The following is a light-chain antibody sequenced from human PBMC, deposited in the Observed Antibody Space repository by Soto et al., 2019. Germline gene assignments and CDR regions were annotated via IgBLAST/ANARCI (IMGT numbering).Light chain of an antibody. J-gene: IGKJ1*01. Sequence: ETVMTQSPATLSVSPGERATLSCRASQTVGSSLAWYQQTPGRAPRLLIYGASTRATGIPARFSGGGSGTEFTLTISSLQSEDFAVYYCQQYNDWPRTFGQGTKVEI. CDR3: QQYNDWPRT. V-gene: IGKV3-15*01. CDR1: QTVGSS. CDR2: GAS.